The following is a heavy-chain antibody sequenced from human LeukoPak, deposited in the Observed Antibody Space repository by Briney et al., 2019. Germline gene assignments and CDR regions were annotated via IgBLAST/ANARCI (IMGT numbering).Heavy chain of an antibody. CDR2: INWNGGST. J-gene: IGHJ6*03. Sequence: GGSLRLSCAASGFTFDDYGMSWVRQAPGKGLEWVSGINWNGGSTVYADSVKGRFTISRDNAKNSLYLQMNSLRADDTALYYCARGGYSRLTMIVVSDYYYYYMDVWGKGTTVTVSS. CDR3: ARGGYSRLTMIVVSDYYYYYMDV. CDR1: GFTFDDYG. V-gene: IGHV3-20*04. D-gene: IGHD3-22*01.